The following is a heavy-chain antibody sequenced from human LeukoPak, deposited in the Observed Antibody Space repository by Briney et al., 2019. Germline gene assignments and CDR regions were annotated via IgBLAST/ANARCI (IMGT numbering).Heavy chain of an antibody. CDR3: ARGRYNDYGYDY. Sequence: SETLSLTCTVSGGSISSYYWSWIRQPPGKELEWIGYLYYSGSTNYNPSFKSRVTMSVDTSKNEFSLKLNSMTAADTAVYFCARGRYNDYGYDYWGQGTLVTVSS. V-gene: IGHV4-59*01. CDR1: GGSISSYY. D-gene: IGHD4-17*01. CDR2: LYYSGST. J-gene: IGHJ4*02.